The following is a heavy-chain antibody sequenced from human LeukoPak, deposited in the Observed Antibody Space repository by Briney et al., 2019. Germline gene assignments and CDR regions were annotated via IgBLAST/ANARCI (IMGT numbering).Heavy chain of an antibody. D-gene: IGHD6-13*01. J-gene: IGHJ6*03. V-gene: IGHV1-2*02. CDR1: GYTFTGYY. Sequence: ASVKVSCKASGYTFTGYYMHWVRQAPGQGLEWMGWINPNSGGTNYAQKFQGRVTMNRDTSISNAYMELSRLRSHDTAVYYCARDNSSSWYSIEYYYYMDVWGKGTTVTVSS. CDR2: INPNSGGT. CDR3: ARDNSSSWYSIEYYYYMDV.